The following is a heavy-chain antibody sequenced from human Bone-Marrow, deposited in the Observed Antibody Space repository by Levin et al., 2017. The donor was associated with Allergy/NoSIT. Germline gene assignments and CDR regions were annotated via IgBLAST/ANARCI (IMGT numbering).Heavy chain of an antibody. V-gene: IGHV3-33*01. CDR1: GFTFSSYG. CDR3: ARDGNYYDSSGYRYFDY. J-gene: IGHJ4*02. Sequence: LSLTCAASGFTFSSYGMHWVRPAPGKGLEWVAVIWYDGSNKYYADSVKGRFTISRDNSKNTLYLQMNSLRAEDTAVYYCARDGNYYDSSGYRYFDYWGQGTLVTVSS. CDR2: IWYDGSNK. D-gene: IGHD3-22*01.